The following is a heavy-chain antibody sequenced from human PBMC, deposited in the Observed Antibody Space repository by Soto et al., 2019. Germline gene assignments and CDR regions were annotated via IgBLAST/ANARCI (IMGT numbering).Heavy chain of an antibody. CDR2: ISADNGNT. D-gene: IGHD5-18*01. J-gene: IGHJ6*02. Sequence: QAQLVQSGAEVKKPGASVKVSCKASGYTFYSHSISWVRQAPGQGLEWMGRISADNGNTKYAQKFRGRVTMTTDTSTSTAHMAHRNLKSDNTSAYYCSRCIHQNYYYALDVWGQGTTVTVSS. V-gene: IGHV1-18*01. CDR3: SRCIHQNYYYALDV. CDR1: GYTFYSHS.